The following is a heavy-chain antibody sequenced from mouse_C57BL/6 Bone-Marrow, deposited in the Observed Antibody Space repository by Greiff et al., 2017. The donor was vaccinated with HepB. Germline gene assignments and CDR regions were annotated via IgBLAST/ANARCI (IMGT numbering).Heavy chain of an antibody. V-gene: IGHV5-4*01. CDR3: ARDRITTVVATSHFDV. D-gene: IGHD1-1*01. CDR1: GFTFSSYA. J-gene: IGHJ1*03. CDR2: ISDGGSYT. Sequence: EVQLVESGGGLVKPGGSLKLSCAASGFTFSSYAMSWVRQTPEKRLEWVATISDGGSYTYYPDNVKGRFTISRDNAKNNLYLQMSHLKSEDTAMYYCARDRITTVVATSHFDVWGTGTTVTVSS.